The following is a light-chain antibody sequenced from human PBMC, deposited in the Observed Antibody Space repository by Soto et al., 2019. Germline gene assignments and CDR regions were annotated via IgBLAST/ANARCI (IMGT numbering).Light chain of an antibody. J-gene: IGKJ1*01. CDR3: QQSYSTPRT. CDR2: AAS. CDR1: QGISSY. Sequence: DIQMTQSPSSLSASTGDRVTITCRASQGISSYLAWYQQKPGKAPKLLIYAASSLQSGVPSRFSGSGSGTDFTLTISSLQPEDFATYYCQQSYSTPRTFGQGTKVDI. V-gene: IGKV1-39*01.